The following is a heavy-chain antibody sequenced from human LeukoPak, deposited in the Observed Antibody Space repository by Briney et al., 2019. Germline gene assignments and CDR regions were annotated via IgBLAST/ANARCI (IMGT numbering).Heavy chain of an antibody. D-gene: IGHD5-24*01. CDR2: ISGSGSDI. Sequence: GGSLRLSCAASGFTFSSYEMKWVRQAPGKGLEWVSSISGSGSDIHYADSVKGRFTISRDNAKNSLYLQMNSLRAEDTAVYYCARDLAYNYNYYYYGLDVWGQGTTVTVSS. J-gene: IGHJ6*02. CDR3: ARDLAYNYNYYYYGLDV. V-gene: IGHV3-48*03. CDR1: GFTFSSYE.